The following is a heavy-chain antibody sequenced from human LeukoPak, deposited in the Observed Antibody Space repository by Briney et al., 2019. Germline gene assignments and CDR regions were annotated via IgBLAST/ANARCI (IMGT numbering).Heavy chain of an antibody. Sequence: ASVKVSCKASGYTFTGYYMHWVRQAPGQGLEWMGWINPNSGGTNYAQKFQGRVTMTRDTPISTAYMELSRLRSDDTAVYYCARDYNVDIVAPNYYFDYWGQGTLVTVSS. D-gene: IGHD5-12*01. CDR3: ARDYNVDIVAPNYYFDY. V-gene: IGHV1-2*02. CDR1: GYTFTGYY. J-gene: IGHJ4*02. CDR2: INPNSGGT.